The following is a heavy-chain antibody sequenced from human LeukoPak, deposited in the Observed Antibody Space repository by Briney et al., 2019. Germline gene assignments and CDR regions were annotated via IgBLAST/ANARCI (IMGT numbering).Heavy chain of an antibody. Sequence: NVRGNNPSDLPNNYLHWLPRNRPYEKRGFLPEDCEAIHAPKFQGRVTMTEDTSSDTAYMELSSLRSDDTAVYFCTAITAAGQRGSSFDYWGQGTLVTVSS. CDR3: TAITAAGQRGSSFDY. CDR1: GNNPSDLP. V-gene: IGHV1-24*01. D-gene: IGHD6-13*01. J-gene: IGHJ4*02. CDR2: FLPEDCEA.